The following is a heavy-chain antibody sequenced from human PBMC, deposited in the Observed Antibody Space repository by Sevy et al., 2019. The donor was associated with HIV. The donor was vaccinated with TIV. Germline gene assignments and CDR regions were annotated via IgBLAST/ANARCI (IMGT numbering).Heavy chain of an antibody. CDR2: IGHDGSNK. D-gene: IGHD2-8*01. J-gene: IGHJ4*02. V-gene: IGHV3-33*01. CDR1: GFAPSTYD. Sequence: GGSLRLSCAASGFAPSTYDMHWVRQAPGKGLEWVAVIGHDGSNKYYADSVKGRFSISRDNSRNTLFLQMDSLRAEDTAVYYCSRDPRMYGDYLLAYFDHWGQGALVTVSS. CDR3: SRDPRMYGDYLLAYFDH.